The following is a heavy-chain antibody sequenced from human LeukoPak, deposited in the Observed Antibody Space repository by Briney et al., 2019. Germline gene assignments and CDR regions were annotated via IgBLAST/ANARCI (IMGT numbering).Heavy chain of an antibody. V-gene: IGHV3-66*02. CDR3: ARATYYDYVWGSYLDY. CDR2: IYSGGST. Sequence: GGSLRLSCAASGFTVSSNYMSWVRQAPAKGLEWVSVIYSGGSTYYADSVKGRFTISRDNSKNTLYLQMNSLRAEDTAVYYCARATYYDYVWGSYLDYWGQGTLVTVSS. CDR1: GFTVSSNY. D-gene: IGHD3-16*02. J-gene: IGHJ4*02.